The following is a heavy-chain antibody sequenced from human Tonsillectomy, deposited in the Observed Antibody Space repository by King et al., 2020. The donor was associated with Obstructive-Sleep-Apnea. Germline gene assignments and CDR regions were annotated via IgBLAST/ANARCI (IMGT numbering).Heavy chain of an antibody. D-gene: IGHD2-21*02. V-gene: IGHV4-59*01. Sequence: VQLQESGPGLVKPSETLSLTCSVSGGSISGYYWSWILQPPGKGLEWIGDIYGSGSTNYNPSLKSRVTISVDMSKSQFSLRLSSVTAADTAVYYCASTLAYCGGDCYSVDFWGQGTLVSVSS. CDR3: ASTLAYCGGDCYSVDF. J-gene: IGHJ4*02. CDR2: IYGSGST. CDR1: GGSISGYY.